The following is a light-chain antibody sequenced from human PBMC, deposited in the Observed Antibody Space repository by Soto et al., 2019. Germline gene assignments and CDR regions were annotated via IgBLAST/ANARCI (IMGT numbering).Light chain of an antibody. CDR1: SSDVGGYNY. Sequence: QSVLTQPPSVSGSPGQSVAISCTGTSSDVGGYNYVSWYQQHPGKAPKLMIYEVNKRPSGVPDRFSGSKSGNTASVTVSGLQAEDEADYYCSSYAGSSNVFGTGTKLTVL. CDR2: EVN. J-gene: IGLJ1*01. V-gene: IGLV2-8*01. CDR3: SSYAGSSNV.